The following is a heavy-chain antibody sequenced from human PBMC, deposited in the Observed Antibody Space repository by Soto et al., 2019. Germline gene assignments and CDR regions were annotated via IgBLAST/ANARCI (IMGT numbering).Heavy chain of an antibody. D-gene: IGHD3-10*01. Sequence: PGGSLRLSCAASGFTFSSYWMHWVRQAPGKGLVWVSRINSDWSSTSYADSVKGRFTISRDNAKNTLYLQMNSLRAEDTAVYHCARSGSGSHQSVWGQGTTVTVSS. V-gene: IGHV3-74*01. CDR2: INSDWSST. J-gene: IGHJ6*02. CDR1: GFTFSSYW. CDR3: ARSGSGSHQSV.